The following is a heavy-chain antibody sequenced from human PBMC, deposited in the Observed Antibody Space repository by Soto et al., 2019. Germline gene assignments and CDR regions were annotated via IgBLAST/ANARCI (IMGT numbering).Heavy chain of an antibody. V-gene: IGHV1-8*01. CDR3: ARGPSSQASGWRKWFDP. Sequence: QVQLVQSGAEVKKPGASVKVSCKASGYTFTSYDINWVRQATGQGLEWMGWMNPNSGNTGYAQKFQGRVTMTRNTSRRTGYMELRRLRCGEPAAFYCARGPSSQASGWRKWFDPWGQGNLVTVSS. D-gene: IGHD6-19*01. CDR1: GYTFTSYD. CDR2: MNPNSGNT. J-gene: IGHJ5*02.